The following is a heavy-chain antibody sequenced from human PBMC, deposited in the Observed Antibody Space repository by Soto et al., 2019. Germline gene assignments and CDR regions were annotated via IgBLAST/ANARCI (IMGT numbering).Heavy chain of an antibody. V-gene: IGHV3-15*01. CDR3: TTDLIPNYYYYGMDV. J-gene: IGHJ6*02. D-gene: IGHD2-21*01. CDR1: GFTFSNAW. CDR2: IKSKTDGGTT. Sequence: EVPLVESGGGLVKPGGSLRLSCAASGFTFSNAWMSWVRQAPGKGLEWVGRIKSKTDGGTTDYAAPVKGRFTISRDDSKNTLYLQMNSLKTEDTAVYYCTTDLIPNYYYYGMDVWGQGTTVTVSS.